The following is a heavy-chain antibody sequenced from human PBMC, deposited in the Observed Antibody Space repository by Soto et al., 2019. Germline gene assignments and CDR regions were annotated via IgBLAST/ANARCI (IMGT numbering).Heavy chain of an antibody. CDR2: LYWDDDK. J-gene: IGHJ4*02. CDR1: GFSLSTSGVG. CDR3: ARRTSGGGFSLDY. D-gene: IGHD3-10*01. Sequence: QITLKESGPTLVKPTQPLTLTCTFSGFSLSTSGVGVGWIRQPPGKALEWLALLYWDDDKHYSPTLTSRLTIANGTPKTQVLLTMTNIDPVDTASYYFARRTSGGGFSLDYWGQGTLVSVSS. V-gene: IGHV2-5*02.